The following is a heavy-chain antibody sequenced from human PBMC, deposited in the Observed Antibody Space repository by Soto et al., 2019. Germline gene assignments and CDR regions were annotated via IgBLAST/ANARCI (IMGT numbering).Heavy chain of an antibody. CDR1: GSSISSYY. CDR3: ARRYGGNFDY. Sequence: SETLSLTCTVSGSSISSYYWSWIRQPPGKGLEWIGYIYYSGSTNYNPSLKSRVTISVDTSKNQFSLKLTSVTAADTAVYYCARRYGGNFDYWGQGTLVTVSS. CDR2: IYYSGST. J-gene: IGHJ4*02. D-gene: IGHD1-26*01. V-gene: IGHV4-59*01.